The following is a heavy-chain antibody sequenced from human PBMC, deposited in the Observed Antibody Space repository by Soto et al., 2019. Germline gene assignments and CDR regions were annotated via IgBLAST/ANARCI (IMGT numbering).Heavy chain of an antibody. J-gene: IGHJ6*02. CDR2: IIPILGIA. CDR1: GGTFSSYT. CDR3: ARKSDYYASSGSMDV. V-gene: IGHV1-69*02. D-gene: IGHD3-22*01. Sequence: QVQLVQSGAEVKKPGSSVKVSCKASGGTFSSYTISWVRQAPGQGLEWMGRIIPILGIANYAQKFQGRVTITARKSTSTADMELSSRRSEDTAVYYCARKSDYYASSGSMDVWGQGTTVTVSS.